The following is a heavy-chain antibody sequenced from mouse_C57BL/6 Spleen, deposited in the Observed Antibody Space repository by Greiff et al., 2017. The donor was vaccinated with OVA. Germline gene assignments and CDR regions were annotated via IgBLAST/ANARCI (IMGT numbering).Heavy chain of an antibody. V-gene: IGHV1-85*01. CDR3: ARPDGCGNDEAWFAY. J-gene: IGHJ3*01. D-gene: IGHD2-2*01. Sequence: VQLQQSGPELVKPGASVKLSCKASGYTFTSYDINWVKQRPGQGLEWIGWIYPRDGSTKYNEKFKGKATLTVDTSSSTAYMELHSLTSEDAAVYFCARPDGCGNDEAWFAYWGQGTLVTVSA. CDR2: IYPRDGST. CDR1: GYTFTSYD.